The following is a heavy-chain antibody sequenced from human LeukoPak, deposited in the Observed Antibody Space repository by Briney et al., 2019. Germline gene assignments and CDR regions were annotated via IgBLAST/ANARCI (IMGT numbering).Heavy chain of an antibody. CDR2: ISSSSSYI. CDR3: ARDTTWIQLWQFDY. V-gene: IGHV3-21*01. J-gene: IGHJ4*02. CDR1: GFTFSSYS. Sequence: GGSLRLSCAASGFTFSSYSMNWVRQAPGKGLEWVSSISSSSSYIYYADSVKGRFTISRDNAKNSLYLQMNSLRAEDTTVYYCARDTTWIQLWQFDYWGQGTLVSVSS. D-gene: IGHD5-18*01.